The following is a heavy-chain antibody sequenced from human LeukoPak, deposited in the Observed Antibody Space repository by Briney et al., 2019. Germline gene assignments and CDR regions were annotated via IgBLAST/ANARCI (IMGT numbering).Heavy chain of an antibody. CDR2: NNHSGGT. CDR3: ARGSIAARLGNF. CDR1: TGSLSGVY. D-gene: IGHD6-6*01. V-gene: IGHV4-34*01. J-gene: IGHJ4*02. Sequence: SETLSLTSAVYTGSLSGVYWGWIRQPPGKGREWSAGNNHSGGTNYTPSLKSRVTMPPVTSKNQFSHQQTHATAAYTAVYYCARGSIAARLGNFWGQGTLVTVSS.